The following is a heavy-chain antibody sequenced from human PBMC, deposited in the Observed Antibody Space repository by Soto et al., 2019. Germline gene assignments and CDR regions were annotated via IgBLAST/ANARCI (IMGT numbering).Heavy chain of an antibody. CDR3: ARGRIIVAGGFDP. V-gene: IGHV1-8*01. D-gene: IGHD6-19*01. CDR1: GYTFTSYD. J-gene: IGHJ5*02. Sequence: QVQLVQSAAEVKKPGASVKVSCKASGYTFTSYDIIWVRKATGQGLEWIGWMNPSTGNTDSAEKFQGRLTMTRNTSISTVYMELSSLSFEDTAVYYCARGRIIVAGGFDPWGQGTLVTVSS. CDR2: MNPSTGNT.